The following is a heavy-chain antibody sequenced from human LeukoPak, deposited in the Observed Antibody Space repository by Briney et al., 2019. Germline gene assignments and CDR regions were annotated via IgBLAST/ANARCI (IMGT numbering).Heavy chain of an antibody. CDR1: GGTFSSYA. D-gene: IGHD3-9*01. J-gene: IGHJ5*02. V-gene: IGHV1-69*13. CDR2: IIPILGTA. Sequence: SVKVPCKASGGTFSSYAISWVLQAPGQALEWMGGIIPILGTANYAQKSQGRVTITADESTSTAYMELSSLRSEETAVYHCARVLGLTVDPVYPWGEGNLVTVSS. CDR3: ARVLGLTVDPVYP.